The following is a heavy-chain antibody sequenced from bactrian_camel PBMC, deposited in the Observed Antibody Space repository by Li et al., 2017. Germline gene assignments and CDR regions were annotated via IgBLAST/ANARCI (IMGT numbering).Heavy chain of an antibody. J-gene: IGHJ4*01. CDR2: NMSDNKT. D-gene: IGHD2*01. CDR1: GDTYTRCT. V-gene: IGHV3S53*01. Sequence: VQLVESGGVLVQPGGSLRLSCDPSGDTYTRCTTGWYRHAAWYRQAPGLGKERELVSLNMSDNKTYYTDSVKGRFTISQDNAKNTVYLQMNRLKSEDTARYYCNVRCRSWLGTEYWGQGTQVTVS. CDR3: NVRCRSWLGTEY.